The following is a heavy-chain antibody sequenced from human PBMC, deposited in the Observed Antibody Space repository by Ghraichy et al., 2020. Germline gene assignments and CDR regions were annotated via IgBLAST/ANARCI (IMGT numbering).Heavy chain of an antibody. D-gene: IGHD3-22*01. CDR1: GFTFSSYA. CDR2: ISGSGGST. Sequence: GGSLRLSCAASGFTFSSYAMSWVRQAPGKGLEWVSAISGSGGSTYYADSVKGRFTISRDNSKNTLYLQMNSLRAEDTAVYYCVLSSGYPYWYFDLWGRGTLVTVSS. J-gene: IGHJ2*01. CDR3: VLSSGYPYWYFDL. V-gene: IGHV3-23*01.